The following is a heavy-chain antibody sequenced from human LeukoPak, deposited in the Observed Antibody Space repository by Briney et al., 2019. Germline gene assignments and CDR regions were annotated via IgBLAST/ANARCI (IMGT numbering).Heavy chain of an antibody. CDR2: ISVSGGST. D-gene: IGHD5-18*01. J-gene: IGHJ4*02. CDR1: GFTFSSYA. Sequence: PGGSLRLSCAASGFTFSSYAMTWVRQAPGRGLEWVSAISVSGGSTYYADSVKGRFTISRDNSKNTLYLQVNSLRAEDTAIYYCAKRNTALASDYWGQGTLVTVSS. V-gene: IGHV3-23*01. CDR3: AKRNTALASDY.